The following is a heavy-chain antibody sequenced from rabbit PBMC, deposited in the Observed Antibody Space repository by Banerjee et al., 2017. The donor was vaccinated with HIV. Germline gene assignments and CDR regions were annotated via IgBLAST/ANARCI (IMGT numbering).Heavy chain of an antibody. CDR3: ARDTYGSGGIYRDYFNL. CDR1: GIDFSGNA. CDR2: IYNGDGGT. Sequence: QSLEESGGDLVKPGASLTLTCKASGIDFSGNAMCWVRQAPGKGLEWIACIYNGDGGTYYASWAKGRFTISKTSSTTVTLQMTSLTAADTATYFCARDTYGSGGIYRDYFNLWGPGTLVTVS. V-gene: IGHV1S40*01. J-gene: IGHJ4*01. D-gene: IGHD1-1*01.